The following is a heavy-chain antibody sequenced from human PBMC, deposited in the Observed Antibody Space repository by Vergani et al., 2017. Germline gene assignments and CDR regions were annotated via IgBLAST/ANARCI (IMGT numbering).Heavy chain of an antibody. J-gene: IGHJ4*02. CDR2: IYYSGST. CDR1: GGSISSSSYY. Sequence: QLQLQESGPGLVKPSETLSLTCTVSGGSISSSSYYWSWIRQPPGKGLEWIGYIYYSGSTNYNPSLKSRVTISVDTSKNQFSLKLSSVTAADTAVYYCARVKRRGSYGYYFDYWGQGTLVTVSS. V-gene: IGHV4-61*01. CDR3: ARVKRRGSYGYYFDY. D-gene: IGHD1-26*01.